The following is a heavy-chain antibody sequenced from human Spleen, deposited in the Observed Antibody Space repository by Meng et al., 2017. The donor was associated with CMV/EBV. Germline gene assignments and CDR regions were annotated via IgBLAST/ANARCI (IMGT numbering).Heavy chain of an antibody. D-gene: IGHD2-15*01. Sequence: AISGDSVSSNSAAWNWIRQSPSRGLEWLGRTYYRSKWYNDYAVSVNSRITINPGTSKNQFSLQLKSVTPEDTAVYYCGREGYDAFDIWGQGAVVTVSS. CDR3: GREGYDAFDI. J-gene: IGHJ3*02. V-gene: IGHV6-1*01. CDR1: GDSVSSNSAA. CDR2: TYYRSKWYN.